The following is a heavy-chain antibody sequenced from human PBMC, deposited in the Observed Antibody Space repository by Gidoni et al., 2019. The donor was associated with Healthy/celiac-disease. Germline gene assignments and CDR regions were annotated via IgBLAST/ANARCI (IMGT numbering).Heavy chain of an antibody. D-gene: IGHD2-21*02. J-gene: IGHJ4*02. V-gene: IGHV1-18*01. Sequence: VKKPGASVKVSCKASGYTFTSYGISWVRQAPGQGLEWMGWISAYNGNTNYAQKLQGRVTMTTDTSTSTAYMELRSLRSDDTAVYYCARVHLDIAYCGGDCETDFDYWGQGTLVTVSS. CDR2: ISAYNGNT. CDR3: ARVHLDIAYCGGDCETDFDY. CDR1: GYTFTSYG.